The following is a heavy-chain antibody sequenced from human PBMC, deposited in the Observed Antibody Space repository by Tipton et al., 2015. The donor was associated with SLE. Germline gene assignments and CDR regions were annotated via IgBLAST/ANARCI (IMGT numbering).Heavy chain of an antibody. Sequence: TLSLTCTVSGGSTSSSSYYWGWIRQPPGKGLEWIGSIYYSGSTYYNPSLKSRVTMLVDTSKKQFSLKLNSVTAADTAVYYCALGVEGPQTGELNYWGQGTLVTVSS. D-gene: IGHD1-14*01. CDR3: ALGVEGPQTGELNY. J-gene: IGHJ4*02. V-gene: IGHV4-39*07. CDR1: GGSTSSSSYY. CDR2: IYYSGST.